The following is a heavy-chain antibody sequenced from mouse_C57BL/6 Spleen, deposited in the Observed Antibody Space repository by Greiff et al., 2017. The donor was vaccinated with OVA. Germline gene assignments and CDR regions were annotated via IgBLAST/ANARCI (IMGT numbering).Heavy chain of an antibody. J-gene: IGHJ2*01. CDR2: IDPSDSYT. V-gene: IGHV1-59*01. Sequence: VQLQQPGAELVRPGTSVKLSCKASGYTFTSYWMHWVKQRPGQGLEWIGVIDPSDSYTNYNQKFKGKATLTVDTSSSTAYMQLSSLTSEDSAVYYCARRQLRLQDFDYWGQGTTLTVSS. CDR3: ARRQLRLQDFDY. CDR1: GYTFTSYW. D-gene: IGHD3-2*02.